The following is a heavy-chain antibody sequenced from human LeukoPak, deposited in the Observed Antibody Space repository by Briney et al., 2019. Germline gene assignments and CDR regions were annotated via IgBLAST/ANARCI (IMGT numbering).Heavy chain of an antibody. D-gene: IGHD6-13*01. J-gene: IGHJ4*02. Sequence: LRLSCAASGFTFSDYYMSWIRQAPGKGLEWIGSIYYSGSTYYNPSLKSRVTISVDTSKNQFSLKLSSVTAADTAVYYCARDRVAAAGYFDYWGQGTLVTVSS. V-gene: IGHV4-38-2*02. CDR2: IYYSGST. CDR1: GFTFSDYY. CDR3: ARDRVAAAGYFDY.